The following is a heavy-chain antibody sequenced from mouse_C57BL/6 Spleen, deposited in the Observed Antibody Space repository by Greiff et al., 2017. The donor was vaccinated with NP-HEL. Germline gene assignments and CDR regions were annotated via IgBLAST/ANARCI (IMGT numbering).Heavy chain of an antibody. Sequence: VQLQQSGAELVRPGASVTLSCKASGYTFTDYEMHWVKQTPVHGLEWIGAIDPETGGTAYNQKFKGKAILTADKSSSTAYMELRSLTSEDSAVYYCTREFLNYYGSSYAWFAYWGQGTLVTVSA. V-gene: IGHV1-15*01. CDR2: IDPETGGT. J-gene: IGHJ3*01. D-gene: IGHD1-1*01. CDR1: GYTFTDYE. CDR3: TREFLNYYGSSYAWFAY.